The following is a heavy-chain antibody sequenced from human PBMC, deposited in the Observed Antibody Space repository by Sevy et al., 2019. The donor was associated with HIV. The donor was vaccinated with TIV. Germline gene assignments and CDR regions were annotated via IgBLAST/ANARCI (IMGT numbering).Heavy chain of an antibody. Sequence: GGSLRLSCAASGLIFSHYGMHWVRQAPGKGLEWVAFISYDGSDTYYVDSVKGRFSISRDNSKNTVYLQINSLRTEDTALYYWAKNTGAAGTGGFDYWGQGTLVTVSS. CDR2: ISYDGSDT. J-gene: IGHJ4*02. V-gene: IGHV3-30*18. CDR3: AKNTGAAGTGGFDY. CDR1: GLIFSHYG. D-gene: IGHD6-13*01.